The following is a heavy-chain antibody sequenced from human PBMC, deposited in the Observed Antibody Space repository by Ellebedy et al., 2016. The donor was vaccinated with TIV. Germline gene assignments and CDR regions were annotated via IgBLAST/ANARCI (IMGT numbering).Heavy chain of an antibody. V-gene: IGHV1-46*01. CDR1: GYTFTSYY. CDR3: ARDHEEWSQGGAFDI. Sequence: ASVKVSXKASGYTFTSYYMHWVRQAPGQGLEWMGIINPSGGSTSYAQKFQGRVTMTRDTSTSTVYMELSSLRSEDTAVYYCARDHEEWSQGGAFDIWGQGTMVTVSS. D-gene: IGHD3-3*01. J-gene: IGHJ3*02. CDR2: INPSGGST.